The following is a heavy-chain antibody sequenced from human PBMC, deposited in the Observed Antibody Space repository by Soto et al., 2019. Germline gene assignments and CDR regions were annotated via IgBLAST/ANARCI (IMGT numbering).Heavy chain of an antibody. J-gene: IGHJ5*02. D-gene: IGHD3-3*01. CDR1: GYTFNTYG. V-gene: IGHV1-18*01. CDR2: ISAYDGKK. CDR3: AREPHEFWTSYWFDP. Sequence: ASVQVSCKTSGYTFNTYGINWVGQAPGQGLELMGWISAYDGKKTYSEKFQVRVTLTTDTSTNTAYMELRSLRSDDTAIYYCAREPHEFWTSYWFDPWGQGTPVTVSS.